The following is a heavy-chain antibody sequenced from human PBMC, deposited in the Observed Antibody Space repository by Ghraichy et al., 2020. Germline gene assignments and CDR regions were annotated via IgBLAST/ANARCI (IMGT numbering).Heavy chain of an antibody. D-gene: IGHD3-22*01. J-gene: IGHJ4*02. CDR1: GFTFSSYW. CDR3: VGSGCWLLHY. V-gene: IGHV3-7*03. Sequence: GGSLRLSCAASGFTFSSYWMSWVRQAPGKGLEWVANIEQDGSEINYLDSVKGRFTISRDNAKNALYLQMHSLRVEDTAVYYCVGSGCWLLHYWGQGTLATVSS. CDR2: IEQDGSEI.